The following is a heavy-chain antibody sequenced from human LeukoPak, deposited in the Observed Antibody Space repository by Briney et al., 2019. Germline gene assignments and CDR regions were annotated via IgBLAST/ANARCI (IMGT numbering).Heavy chain of an antibody. CDR2: IYYSGSA. J-gene: IGHJ4*02. CDR1: GVSISSSSYY. CDR3: ATHPWISPEFDY. Sequence: SSETLSLTCTVSGVSISSSSYYWGWVRQPPGKGLEWIGSIYYSGSAYYNPALKSLITISVDKAKNQFSLKLSSVTAADTSVYYCATHPWISPEFDYWGQGTLVTVSS. V-gene: IGHV4-39*01. D-gene: IGHD5-12*01.